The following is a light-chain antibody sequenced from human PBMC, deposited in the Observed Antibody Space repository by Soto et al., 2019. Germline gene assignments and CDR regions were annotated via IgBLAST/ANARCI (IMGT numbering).Light chain of an antibody. J-gene: IGKJ1*01. Sequence: EVVMTQSPATLSVSPGDKVSLSCRANQTISNTLAWYQQKPGQAPRLLIYGASSRATGIPDRFSGSGSGTDFTLTISRLEPEDFAVYYCQQYGSSPWTFGQGTKVDIK. CDR2: GAS. CDR3: QQYGSSPWT. V-gene: IGKV3-20*01. CDR1: QTISNT.